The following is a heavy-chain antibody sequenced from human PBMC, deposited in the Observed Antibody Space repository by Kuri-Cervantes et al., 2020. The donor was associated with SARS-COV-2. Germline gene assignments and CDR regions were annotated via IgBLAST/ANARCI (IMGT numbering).Heavy chain of an antibody. V-gene: IGHV4-34*01. CDR1: GGSFSGYY. J-gene: IGHJ6*02. CDR2: INHSGST. D-gene: IGHD3-3*01. CDR3: ARDWGIDFWSGYYTSYYYGMDV. Sequence: GSLRLSCAVYGGSFSGYYWSWIRQPPGKGLEWIGEINHSGSTNYNPSLKSRVTISVDTSKNRFSLKLSSVTAADTAVYYCARDWGIDFWSGYYTSYYYGMDVWGQGTTVTVSS.